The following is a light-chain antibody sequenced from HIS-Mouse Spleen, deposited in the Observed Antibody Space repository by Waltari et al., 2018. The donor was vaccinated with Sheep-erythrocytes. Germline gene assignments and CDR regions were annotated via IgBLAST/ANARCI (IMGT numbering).Light chain of an antibody. Sequence: DIQLTHSPSFLSASVGDRVTITYRASQGISSYLAWYQQKPGKAPKLLIYAASTLQSGVPSRFSGSGSGTEFTLTISSLQPEDFATYYCQQLNSYPITFGQGTRLEIK. V-gene: IGKV1-9*01. CDR1: QGISSY. J-gene: IGKJ5*01. CDR3: QQLNSYPIT. CDR2: AAS.